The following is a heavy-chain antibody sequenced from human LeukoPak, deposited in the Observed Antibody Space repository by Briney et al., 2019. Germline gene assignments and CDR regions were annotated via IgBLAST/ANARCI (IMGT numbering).Heavy chain of an antibody. J-gene: IGHJ4*02. D-gene: IGHD6-19*01. CDR1: GFTFRSHW. CDR3: ASGLLMAGGALDH. CDR2: LDTGGRTT. Sequence: GGSLRLSCAASGFTFRSHWMHLVRQAPGEGLVWVSRLDTGGRTTTYADSVRGRFTISRDNAKDTLYLQMNSLRAEDTAVYYCASGLLMAGGALDHWGRGTLVTVSS. V-gene: IGHV3-74*01.